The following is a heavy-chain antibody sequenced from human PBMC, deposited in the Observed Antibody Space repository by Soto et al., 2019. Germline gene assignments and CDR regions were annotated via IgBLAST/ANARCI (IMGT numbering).Heavy chain of an antibody. CDR2: IVVGSGNT. CDR3: AADLSAYGSGSYYMGGYGMDV. V-gene: IGHV1-58*02. CDR1: GFTFTSSA. Sequence: QMQLVQSGPEVKKPGTSVKVSCKASGFTFTSSAMQWVRQARGQRLEWIGWIVVGSGNTNYAQKFQDRVTITRDMTTSTAYRELSSLRSEDTAVYYCAADLSAYGSGSYYMGGYGMDVWGQGTTVTVSS. D-gene: IGHD3-10*01. J-gene: IGHJ6*02.